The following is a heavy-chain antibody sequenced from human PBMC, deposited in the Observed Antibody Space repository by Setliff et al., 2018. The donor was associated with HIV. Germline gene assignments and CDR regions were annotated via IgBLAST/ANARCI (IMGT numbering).Heavy chain of an antibody. Sequence: SETLSFTCTVSGASITSHYWSWIRQSPGRELEWIGYIYSTGSTNYNPSLQSRVSISMDASKNKFSLKVTSVTSADTAVYYCAKGAGFYGDYTFDYWGQGNLVTVSS. CDR2: IYSTGST. D-gene: IGHD4-17*01. CDR1: GASITSHY. CDR3: AKGAGFYGDYTFDY. V-gene: IGHV4-59*11. J-gene: IGHJ4*02.